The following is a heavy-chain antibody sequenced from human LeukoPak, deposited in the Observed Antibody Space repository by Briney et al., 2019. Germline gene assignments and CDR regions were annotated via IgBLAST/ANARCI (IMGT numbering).Heavy chain of an antibody. J-gene: IGHJ3*02. CDR3: ASGGDILTGPDAFDI. V-gene: IGHV4-59*08. CDR1: GGSISSYY. CDR2: IYSSGST. D-gene: IGHD3-9*01. Sequence: SETLSLTCTVSGGSISSYYWSWIRQPPGKGLEWIGYIYSSGSTNYNPSLKSRVTMSLDTSKNQFSLKLSSVTAADTAVYYCASGGDILTGPDAFDIWGQGTMVTVSS.